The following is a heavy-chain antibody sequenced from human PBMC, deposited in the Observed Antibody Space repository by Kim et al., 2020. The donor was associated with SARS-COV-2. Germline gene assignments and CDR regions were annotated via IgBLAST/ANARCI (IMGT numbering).Heavy chain of an antibody. CDR3: ARDPAGTYYYYYGMDV. Sequence: GGSLRLSCAASGFTFSDYYMSWIRQAPGKGLEWVSYISSSGSTIYYADSVKGRFTISRDNAKNSLYLQMNSLRAEDTAVYHCARDPAGTYYYYYGMDVWGQGTTVTVSS. D-gene: IGHD1-1*01. V-gene: IGHV3-11*01. CDR2: ISSSGSTI. J-gene: IGHJ6*02. CDR1: GFTFSDYY.